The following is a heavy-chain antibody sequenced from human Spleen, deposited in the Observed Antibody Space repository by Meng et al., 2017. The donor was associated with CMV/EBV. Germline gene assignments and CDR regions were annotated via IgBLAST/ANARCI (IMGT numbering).Heavy chain of an antibody. CDR3: ARLRGVAVAGTCFDY. V-gene: IGHV3-30-3*01. J-gene: IGHJ4*02. D-gene: IGHD6-19*01. Sequence: GGSLRLSCAASGFTFSSYAMHWVRQAPGKGLEWVAVISYDGSNKYYADSVKGRFTISRDNSKNTLYLQMNSLRAEDTAVYYCARLRGVAVAGTCFDYWGQGTLVTVSS. CDR1: GFTFSSYA. CDR2: ISYDGSNK.